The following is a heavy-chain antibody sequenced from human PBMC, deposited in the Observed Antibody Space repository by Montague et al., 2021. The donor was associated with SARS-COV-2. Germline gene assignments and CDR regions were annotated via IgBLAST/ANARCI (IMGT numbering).Heavy chain of an antibody. D-gene: IGHD4-17*01. CDR3: AAVDGERDCFDP. V-gene: IGHV4-39*01. CDR2: IYYSGST. J-gene: IGHJ5*02. Sequence: SETLSLTCTVSGGSISSSSYYWGWIRQPPGKGLEWIGRIYYSGSTYYNPSLKSRVTISVDTSKNQFSPKLSSVTAADTAVYYCAAVDGERDCFDPWGQGTLVTVSS. CDR1: GGSISSSSYY.